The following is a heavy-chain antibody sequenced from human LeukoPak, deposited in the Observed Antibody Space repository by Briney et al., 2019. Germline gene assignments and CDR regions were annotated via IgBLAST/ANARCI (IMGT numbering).Heavy chain of an antibody. CDR2: FDPEDGET. CDR1: GYTLTELS. D-gene: IGHD2-21*02. V-gene: IGHV1-24*01. J-gene: IGHJ4*02. CDR3: ATGLGPCGGDCFSGFPFDY. Sequence: RASVKVSCKVSGYTLTELSMHWVRQAPGKGLEWMGGFDPEDGETIYAQKFQGRVTMTEDTSTDTAYMELSSLRSEDTAVYYCATGLGPCGGDCFSGFPFDYWGQGTLVTVSS.